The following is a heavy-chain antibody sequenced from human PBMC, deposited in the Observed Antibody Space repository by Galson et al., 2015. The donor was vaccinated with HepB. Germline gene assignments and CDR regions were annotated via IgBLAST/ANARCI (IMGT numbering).Heavy chain of an antibody. CDR2: INPNTGGT. CDR1: GYTFSGYY. J-gene: IGHJ4*02. V-gene: IGHV1-2*02. D-gene: IGHD3-3*01. Sequence: SVKVSCKASGYTFSGYYIHWVRQAPGQGLEWVGWINPNTGGTDYAQKFQGRVTMTRDTSISTAYTELSRLRSDDTAVYYCARGKYDFWSAYWGQGTLVTVSS. CDR3: ARGKYDFWSAY.